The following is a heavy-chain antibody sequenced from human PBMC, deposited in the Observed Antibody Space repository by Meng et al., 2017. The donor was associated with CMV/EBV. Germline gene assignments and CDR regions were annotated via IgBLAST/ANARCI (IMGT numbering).Heavy chain of an antibody. J-gene: IGHJ4*02. D-gene: IGHD6-19*01. CDR2: IKQDGSEK. CDR1: GFTFSSYW. CDR3: ARDPEQWLDDFDY. Sequence: LKISCAASGFTFSSYWMSWVRQAPGKGLEWVANIKQDGSEKYYVDSVKGRFTISRDNAKNSLYLQMNSLRAEDTAVYYCARDPEQWLDDFDYWGQGTLVTVSS. V-gene: IGHV3-7*01.